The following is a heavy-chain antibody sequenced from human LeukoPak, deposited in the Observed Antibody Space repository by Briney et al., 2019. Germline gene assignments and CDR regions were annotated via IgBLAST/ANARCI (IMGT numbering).Heavy chain of an antibody. CDR3: ARGGDINGSPFDY. V-gene: IGHV3-53*01. Sequence: GGSLRLSCAVSGFTVSSNYMNWVRQAPGKGLEWVSVIYSGGSTYYADSVKGRFIISRDNSKNTLYLQMNSLRAEDTAVYYCARGGDINGSPFDYWGQGTLVTVSS. J-gene: IGHJ4*02. CDR1: GFTVSSNY. CDR2: IYSGGST. D-gene: IGHD3-22*01.